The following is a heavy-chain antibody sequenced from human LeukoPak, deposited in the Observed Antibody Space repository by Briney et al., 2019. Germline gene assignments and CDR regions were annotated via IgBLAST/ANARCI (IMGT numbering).Heavy chain of an antibody. CDR1: GYAFTSYG. CDR2: ISAYNGNT. Sequence: ASVKVSCKASGYAFTSYGISWVRQAPGQGLEWMGWISAYNGNTNYAQKLQGRVTMTTDTSTSTAYMELRSLRSDDTAVYYCARDTDTGNYYGSGSYYSPPGYWGQGTLVTVSS. V-gene: IGHV1-18*01. CDR3: ARDTDTGNYYGSGSYYSPPGY. J-gene: IGHJ4*02. D-gene: IGHD3-10*01.